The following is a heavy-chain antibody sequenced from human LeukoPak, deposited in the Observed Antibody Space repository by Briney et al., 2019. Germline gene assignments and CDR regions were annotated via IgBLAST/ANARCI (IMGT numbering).Heavy chain of an antibody. D-gene: IGHD6-19*01. V-gene: IGHV1-2*02. CDR1: GYTFTGYY. CDR2: INPNSGGT. CDR3: ARDHVLAVAGTDYGMDV. Sequence: ASVKVSCKASGYTFTGYYMHWVRQAPRQGLEWMGWINPNSGGTNYAQKFQGRVTMTRDTSISTAYMELSRLRSDDTAVYYCARDHVLAVAGTDYGMDVWGQGTTVTVSS. J-gene: IGHJ6*02.